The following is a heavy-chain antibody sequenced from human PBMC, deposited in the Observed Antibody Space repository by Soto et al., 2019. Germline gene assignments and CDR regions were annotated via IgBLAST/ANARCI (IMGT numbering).Heavy chain of an antibody. V-gene: IGHV4-59*12. CDR2: IYYSGST. Sequence: SETLSLTCTVSGGSISSYYWSWIRQPPGKGLEWIGYIYYSGSTYYKPSLKSRVTISVDTSKNQFSLKLSSVTAADTAVYYCARSVFSWGQGIQVTVSS. CDR3: ARSVFS. D-gene: IGHD3-10*02. J-gene: IGHJ5*02. CDR1: GGSISSYY.